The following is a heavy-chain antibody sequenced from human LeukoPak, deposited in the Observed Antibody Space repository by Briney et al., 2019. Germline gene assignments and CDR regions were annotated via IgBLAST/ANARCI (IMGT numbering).Heavy chain of an antibody. V-gene: IGHV3-23*01. CDR1: GFSFSSYG. CDR2: ISGSGGST. J-gene: IGHJ2*01. D-gene: IGHD3-22*01. CDR3: AKVPNDSSGYPNWYFDL. Sequence: GGSLRLSCVASGFSFSSYGMSWVRQAPGKGLEWVSVISGSGGSTHDADSVKGRFTISRDNSKNTLYLQMNSLRAEDTAVYYCAKVPNDSSGYPNWYFDLWGRGTLVTVSS.